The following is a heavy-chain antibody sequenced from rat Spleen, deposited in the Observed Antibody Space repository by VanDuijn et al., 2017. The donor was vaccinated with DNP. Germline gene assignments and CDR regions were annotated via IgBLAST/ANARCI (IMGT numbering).Heavy chain of an antibody. J-gene: IGHJ2*01. CDR1: GFTFSSYD. V-gene: IGHV5-25*01. CDR2: VNTGGGIT. Sequence: EVQLVESGGGLLQPGRSLKLSCAASGFTFSSYDMAWVRQAPSKGLEWVASVNTGGGITYYRDSVKGRFIVSRDNAKSTLDLQMASLMSEDTATYYWARHAFRRVPFDYWGHGILVTVSS. D-gene: IGHD1-11*01. CDR3: ARHAFRRVPFDY.